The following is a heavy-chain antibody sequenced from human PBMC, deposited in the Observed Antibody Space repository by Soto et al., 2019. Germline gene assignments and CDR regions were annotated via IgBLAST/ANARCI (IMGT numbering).Heavy chain of an antibody. V-gene: IGHV4-39*01. Sequence: SETLSLTCTVSGGSISSSSYYWGWIRQPPGKGLEWIGSIYYSGSTYYNPSLKSRVTISVDTSKNQFSLKLSSVTAADTAVYYCARGKLERRGYYYYGMAVWGQGTTVTVSS. CDR2: IYYSGST. J-gene: IGHJ6*02. CDR1: GGSISSSSYY. D-gene: IGHD1-1*01. CDR3: ARGKLERRGYYYYGMAV.